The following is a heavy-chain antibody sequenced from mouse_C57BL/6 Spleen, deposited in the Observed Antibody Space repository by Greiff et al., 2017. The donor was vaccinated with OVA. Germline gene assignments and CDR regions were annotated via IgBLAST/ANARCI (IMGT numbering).Heavy chain of an antibody. D-gene: IGHD2-3*01. J-gene: IGHJ2*01. CDR3: ARTGYYVYYFDY. CDR1: GFNIKDYY. V-gene: IGHV14-2*01. CDR2: IDPEDGET. Sequence: VQLQQSGAELVKPGASVKLSCTASGFNIKDYYMHWVKQRPEQGLEWIGRIDPEDGETKSAPKFQGKATITADTSSSTAYLQLSSLTSEDTAVYYSARTGYYVYYFDYWGQGTTLTVSS.